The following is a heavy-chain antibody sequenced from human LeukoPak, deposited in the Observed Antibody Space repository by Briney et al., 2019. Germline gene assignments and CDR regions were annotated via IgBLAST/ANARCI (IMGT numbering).Heavy chain of an antibody. CDR2: INHSGST. V-gene: IGHV4-34*01. D-gene: IGHD6-19*01. J-gene: IGHJ4*02. CDR1: AGSFSGYY. Sequence: PSETLSLTSAVYAGSFSGYYWSWLRQPPGKGLEWIREINHSGSTNYNPSLKSRVTISVDTSKNQFSLKLSSVTAADTAVYYCATVRLYSSGWYSGAFDYWGQGTLVTVSS. CDR3: ATVRLYSSGWYSGAFDY.